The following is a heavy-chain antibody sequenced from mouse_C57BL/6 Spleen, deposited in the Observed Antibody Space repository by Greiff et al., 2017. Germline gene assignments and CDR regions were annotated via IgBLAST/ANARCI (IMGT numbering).Heavy chain of an antibody. D-gene: IGHD4-1*01. Sequence: QVQLKESGPELVKPGASVKISCKASGYAFSSSWMNWVKQRPGKGLEWIGRIYPGDGDTNYNGKFKGKATLTADKSSSTAYIQLSRLSSEDTAVYFCARAGTWFDYWGQGTTLTVSS. CDR2: IYPGDGDT. CDR1: GYAFSSSW. V-gene: IGHV1-82*01. J-gene: IGHJ2*01. CDR3: ARAGTWFDY.